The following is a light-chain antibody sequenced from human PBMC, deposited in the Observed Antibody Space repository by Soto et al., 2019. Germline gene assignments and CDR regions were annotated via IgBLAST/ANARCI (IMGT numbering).Light chain of an antibody. J-gene: IGKJ3*01. CDR1: QSLSSSQ. CDR3: QQYNNWPPLT. V-gene: IGKV3-20*01. CDR2: DAS. Sequence: EIVLTQSPGTLSLSPGERATLSCRASQSLSSSQLAWYQQKPGQAPRLLIHDASSRATGISDRFTGSGSGTEFTLTISSLQSEDFAVYYCQQYNNWPPLTFGPGTKVDIK.